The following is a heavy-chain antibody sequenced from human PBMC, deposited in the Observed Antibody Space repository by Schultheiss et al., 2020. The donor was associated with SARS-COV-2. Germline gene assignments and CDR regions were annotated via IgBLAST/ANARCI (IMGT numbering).Heavy chain of an antibody. D-gene: IGHD6-13*01. Sequence: SETLSLTCTVSGGSISGYYWSWIRQPPGKGLEWIGEINHSGSTNYNPSLKSRVTISVDTSKNQFSLKLSSVTAADTAVYYCARVGSRQLAEAAWFDPWGQGTLVTVSS. CDR1: GGSISGYY. V-gene: IGHV4-34*01. CDR3: ARVGSRQLAEAAWFDP. CDR2: INHSGST. J-gene: IGHJ5*02.